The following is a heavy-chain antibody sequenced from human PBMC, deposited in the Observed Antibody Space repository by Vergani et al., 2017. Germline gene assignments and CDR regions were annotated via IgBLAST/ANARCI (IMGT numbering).Heavy chain of an antibody. CDR3: ARISGGSAPYVHY. D-gene: IGHD2-15*01. J-gene: IGHJ1*01. V-gene: IGHV3-7*01. CDR1: GFTFGDYY. Sequence: EVHLEESGGGLVQPGGSLRLSCAASGFTFGDYYMVWIRLAPGKGLDWVASIKRDGTETFYGDSVKGRLTISRDNAKTTLYLQMNSLRDEDRGVYYCARISGGSAPYVHYWGQGTLVTVAS. CDR2: IKRDGTET.